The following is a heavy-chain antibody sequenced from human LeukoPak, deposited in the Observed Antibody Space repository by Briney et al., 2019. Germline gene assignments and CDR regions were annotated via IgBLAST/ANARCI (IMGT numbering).Heavy chain of an antibody. D-gene: IGHD2-15*01. CDR2: IYYSGTT. J-gene: IGHJ5*02. Sequence: PGGSLRLSCAASGFTFSSYSMNWVRQAPGKGLEWIASIYYSGTTHYNPSHQSRVTMSVDTSKNQFSLKLSSVIAADTAVYYCARVNTQGVPSPWGQGILVTVSS. CDR3: ARVNTQGVPSP. CDR1: GFTFSSYS. V-gene: IGHV4-38-2*01.